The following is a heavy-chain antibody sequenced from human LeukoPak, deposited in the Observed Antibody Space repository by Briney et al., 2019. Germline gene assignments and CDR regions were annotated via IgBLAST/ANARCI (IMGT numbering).Heavy chain of an antibody. Sequence: GGSLRLSCAASGFTFSSYAMSWVRQAPGKGLEWVSSISSSSSYIYYADSVKGRFTISRDNAKNSLYLQMNSLRAEDTAVYYCAREATTQNGRSAFDIWGQGTMVTVSS. J-gene: IGHJ3*02. D-gene: IGHD1-26*01. CDR1: GFTFSSYA. CDR2: ISSSSSYI. V-gene: IGHV3-21*06. CDR3: AREATTQNGRSAFDI.